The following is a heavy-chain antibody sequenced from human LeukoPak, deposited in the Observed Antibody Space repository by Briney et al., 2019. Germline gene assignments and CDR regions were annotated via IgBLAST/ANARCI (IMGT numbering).Heavy chain of an antibody. V-gene: IGHV4-31*03. CDR2: IYYSGST. CDR1: GGSISSGGYY. D-gene: IGHD6-6*01. Sequence: SQTLSLTCTVSGGSISSGGYYWSWIRQHPGKGLEWIGYIYYSGSTYYNPSLKSRVTISVDTSKNQFSLKLSSVTAADTAVYYCAREEGVAARRVYYYYGMDVWGQGTTVTVSS. CDR3: AREEGVAARRVYYYYGMDV. J-gene: IGHJ6*02.